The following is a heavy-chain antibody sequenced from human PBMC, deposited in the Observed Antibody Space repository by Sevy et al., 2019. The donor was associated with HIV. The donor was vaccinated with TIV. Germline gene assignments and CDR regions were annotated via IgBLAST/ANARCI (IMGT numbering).Heavy chain of an antibody. Sequence: GGSLRLSCAASGFTFSSYGMHWVRQAPGKGLEWVAFIRYDGSNKYYADSVKDRFTISRDNSKNTLYLQMNSLRAEDTAVYYCAKDRVPAAIHYYYGMDVWGQGTTVTVSS. CDR1: GFTFSSYG. CDR2: IRYDGSNK. V-gene: IGHV3-30*02. J-gene: IGHJ6*02. CDR3: AKDRVPAAIHYYYGMDV. D-gene: IGHD2-2*01.